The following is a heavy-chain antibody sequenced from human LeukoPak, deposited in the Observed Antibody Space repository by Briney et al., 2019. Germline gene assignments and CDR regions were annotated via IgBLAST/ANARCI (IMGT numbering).Heavy chain of an antibody. D-gene: IGHD4-17*01. J-gene: IGHJ4*02. CDR2: IYPDDSDT. CDR3: TRLIGGDSRDY. CDR1: GYSFSTYW. V-gene: IGHV5-51*01. Sequence: GESLKISCKGSGYSFSTYWIDWVRQMPGKGLEWMGIIYPDDSDTRYSPSFQGQVTISADKSISTAYLQWSSLKASDTAMYYCTRLIGGDSRDYWGQGTLVTVSS.